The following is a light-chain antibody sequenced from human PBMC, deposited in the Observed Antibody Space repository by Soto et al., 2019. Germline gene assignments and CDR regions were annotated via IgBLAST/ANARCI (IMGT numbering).Light chain of an antibody. Sequence: QSALTQPRSVSGSPGQSVTISCTGTSRDVGAYNYVSWYQQHPGKAPKLIIYDVSKWPSGVPDRFSGPKSGNTASLTISGLQAEDEADYYCCSSAGSSTVIFGGGTKLTVL. CDR3: CSSAGSSTVI. J-gene: IGLJ2*01. V-gene: IGLV2-11*01. CDR1: SRDVGAYNY. CDR2: DVS.